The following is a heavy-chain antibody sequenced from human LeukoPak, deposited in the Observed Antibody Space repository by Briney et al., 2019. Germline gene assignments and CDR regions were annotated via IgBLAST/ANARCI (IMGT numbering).Heavy chain of an antibody. Sequence: GGSLRLSCAASGFTFSTYSMNWVRQAPGKGLEWVSSISRNSRYIYYADSMRGRFTISRDNAKNSLYLQMNSLKPEDTAVYYCARLSGIWGQGTMVTVSS. CDR2: ISRNSRYI. CDR3: ARLSGI. V-gene: IGHV3-21*06. CDR1: GFTFSTYS. D-gene: IGHD6-19*01. J-gene: IGHJ3*02.